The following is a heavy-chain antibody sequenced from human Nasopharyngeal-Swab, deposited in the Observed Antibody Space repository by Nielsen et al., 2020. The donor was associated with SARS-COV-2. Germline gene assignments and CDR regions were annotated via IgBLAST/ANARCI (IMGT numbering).Heavy chain of an antibody. CDR3: ARTPYCGGDCYRHFDY. D-gene: IGHD2-21*02. CDR2: IIPILGIA. J-gene: IGHJ4*02. CDR1: GGTFSSHA. V-gene: IGHV1-69*10. Sequence: SVKVSCKASGGTFSSHAISWVRQAPGQGLEWMGGIIPILGIANYAQKFQGRVTITADKSTSTAYMELSSLRSEDTAVYYCARTPYCGGDCYRHFDYWGQGTLVTVSS.